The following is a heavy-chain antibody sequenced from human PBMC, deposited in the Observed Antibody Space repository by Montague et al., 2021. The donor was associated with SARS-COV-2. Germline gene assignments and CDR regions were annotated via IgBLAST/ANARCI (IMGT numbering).Heavy chain of an antibody. CDR1: GGSISSYY. V-gene: IGHV4-59*01. Sequence: SETLSLTCTVSGGSISSYYWTWIRQPPGKGLESIGYIHHNGSTKYNPSLKSRVTISVDTSKNQFSLKLSSVSVADTAVYYCARGGGNSADYYDYTMDVWGQGTTVTVSS. CDR3: ARGGGNSADYYDYTMDV. D-gene: IGHD2/OR15-2a*01. CDR2: IHHNGST. J-gene: IGHJ6*02.